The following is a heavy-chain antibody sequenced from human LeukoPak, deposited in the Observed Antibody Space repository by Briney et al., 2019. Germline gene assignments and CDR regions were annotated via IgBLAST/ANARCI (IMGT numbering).Heavy chain of an antibody. D-gene: IGHD4-17*01. V-gene: IGHV1-69*04. CDR3: ARDGDFGDPESYYGMDV. J-gene: IGHJ6*02. Sequence: GASVKVSCKASGGTFSTDAISWVRQAPGQGLEWLGRIVPLLLIPDYAQNFQGRVTITADKSTLTAYMELNSLRFEGTAVYYCARDGDFGDPESYYGMDVWGQGTTVTVSS. CDR2: IVPLLLIP. CDR1: GGTFSTDA.